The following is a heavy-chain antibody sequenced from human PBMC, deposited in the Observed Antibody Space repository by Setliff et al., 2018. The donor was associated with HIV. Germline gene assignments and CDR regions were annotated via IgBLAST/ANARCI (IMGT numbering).Heavy chain of an antibody. D-gene: IGHD5-12*01. CDR3: VGDPPNSGFAFAC. CDR1: GFTFSSYE. V-gene: IGHV3-48*03. Sequence: GGSLRLSCAASGFTFSSYEMNWVRQAPGKGLEWVSYISSSGSTIYYADSVKGRFTISRDNSKNTLYLQMNNLRTEDTGVYYCVGDPPNSGFAFACWGQGTMVTVSS. J-gene: IGHJ4*02. CDR2: ISSSGSTI.